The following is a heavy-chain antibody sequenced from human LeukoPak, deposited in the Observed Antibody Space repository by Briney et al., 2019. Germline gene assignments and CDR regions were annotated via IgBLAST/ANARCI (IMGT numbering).Heavy chain of an antibody. CDR3: AKTRRSGTEYADFDH. CDR2: ISYDGSNK. J-gene: IGHJ4*02. V-gene: IGHV3-30-3*02. CDR1: GFTFSSYA. D-gene: IGHD1-26*01. Sequence: GGSLRLSCAASGFTFSSYAMHWVRQAPGKGLEWVAVISYDGSNKYYADSVKGRFTISRDNSKNTLYLQMNSLRAEDTAVYYCAKTRRSGTEYADFDHWGQGTLVTVSS.